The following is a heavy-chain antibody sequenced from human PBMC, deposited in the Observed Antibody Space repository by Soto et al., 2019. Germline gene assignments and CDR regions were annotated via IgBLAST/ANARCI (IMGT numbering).Heavy chain of an antibody. V-gene: IGHV2-5*01. D-gene: IGHD1-1*01. CDR3: AHRDTRSWKRSYYLDY. Sequence: QITLKESGPTMVKRTQTLTLTCTFSGFSLSTSGVGVGWIRQPPGKALEWLALIYWNDDKRYSPSLKSRLTITKDSSKNQVVLTITNMDPVDTATYYCAHRDTRSWKRSYYLDYWGQGTLVTVSS. CDR1: GFSLSTSGVG. J-gene: IGHJ4*02. CDR2: IYWNDDK.